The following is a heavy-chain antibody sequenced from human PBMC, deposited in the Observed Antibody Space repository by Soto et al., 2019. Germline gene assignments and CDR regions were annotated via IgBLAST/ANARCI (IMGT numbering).Heavy chain of an antibody. CDR3: ASEGEGGDWFDP. D-gene: IGHD3-10*01. J-gene: IGHJ5*02. V-gene: IGHV3-21*01. Sequence: LRLSCAASGFTFSSYSMNWVRQAPGKGLEWVSSISSSSSYIYYADSVKGRFTISRDNAKNSLYLQMNSLRAEDTAVYYCASEGEGGDWFDPWGQGTLVTVSS. CDR1: GFTFSSYS. CDR2: ISSSSSYI.